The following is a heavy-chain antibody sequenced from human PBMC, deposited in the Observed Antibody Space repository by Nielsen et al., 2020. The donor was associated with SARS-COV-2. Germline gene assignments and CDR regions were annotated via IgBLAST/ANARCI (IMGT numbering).Heavy chain of an antibody. CDR2: ITPIGATT. Sequence: ASVKVSCKASGYTFINNYLHWVRQAPGQGLEWIGIITPIGATTTYARKFQGRVTLTRDTSTSTVYMELSRLRSDDTAMYYCARGLAIGATPLNPWGQGTLVTVSS. CDR3: ARGLAIGATPLNP. J-gene: IGHJ5*02. CDR1: GYTFINNY. D-gene: IGHD2-15*01. V-gene: IGHV1-46*01.